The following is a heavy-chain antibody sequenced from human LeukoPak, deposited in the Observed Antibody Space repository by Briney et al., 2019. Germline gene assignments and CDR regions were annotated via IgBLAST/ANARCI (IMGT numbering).Heavy chain of an antibody. CDR2: ISYDGSNK. Sequence: GGSLRLSCAASGFTFSSYGMHWVRRAPGKGLEWVAVISYDGSNKYYADSVKGRFTISRDNSKNTLYLQMNSLRAEDTAVYYCAFRGGGYWGQGALVTVSS. CDR1: GFTFSSYG. J-gene: IGHJ4*02. V-gene: IGHV3-30*03. CDR3: AFRGGGY. D-gene: IGHD3-10*01.